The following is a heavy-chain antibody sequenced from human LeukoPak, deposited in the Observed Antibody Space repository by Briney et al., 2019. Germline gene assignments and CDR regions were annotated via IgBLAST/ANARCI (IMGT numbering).Heavy chain of an antibody. V-gene: IGHV4-59*01. CDR1: GGSISSYY. CDR3: ARDGELSGYSYGFDP. CDR2: IYYSGST. Sequence: PSETLSLTCTVSGGSISSYYWSWIRQPPGKGLEWIGYIYYSGSTNYNPSLKSRVTISVDTSKNQFSLKLSSVTAADTAVYYCARDGELSGYSYGFDPWGQGTLVTVSS. D-gene: IGHD5-18*01. J-gene: IGHJ5*02.